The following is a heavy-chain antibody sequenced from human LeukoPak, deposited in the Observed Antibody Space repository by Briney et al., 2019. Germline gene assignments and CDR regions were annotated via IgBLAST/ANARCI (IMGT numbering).Heavy chain of an antibody. J-gene: IGHJ5*02. CDR2: INHSGST. Sequence: SETLSLTCAVYGGSFSGYYWSWIRQPPGKGLEWIGEINHSGSTNCNPSLKSRVTISVDTSKNQFSLKLSSVTAADTAVYYCARDRVYDFWSGYPNWFDPWGQGTLVTVSS. CDR1: GGSFSGYY. CDR3: ARDRVYDFWSGYPNWFDP. D-gene: IGHD3-3*01. V-gene: IGHV4-34*01.